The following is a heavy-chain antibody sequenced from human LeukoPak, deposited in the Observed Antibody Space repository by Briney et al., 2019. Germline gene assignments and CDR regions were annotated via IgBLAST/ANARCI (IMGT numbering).Heavy chain of an antibody. Sequence: GASVNVSCKASGGTFSIYAISWVRQAPGQGLEWMGGIIPIFGTANYAQKFQGRVTITADESTSTAYMELSSLRSEDTAVYYCARHIDNSGRNWGQGTLVTVS. D-gene: IGHD4-23*01. CDR1: GGTFSIYA. V-gene: IGHV1-69*13. J-gene: IGHJ4*02. CDR3: ARHIDNSGRN. CDR2: IIPIFGTA.